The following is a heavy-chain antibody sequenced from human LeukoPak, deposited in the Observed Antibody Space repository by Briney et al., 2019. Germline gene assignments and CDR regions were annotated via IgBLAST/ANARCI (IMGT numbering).Heavy chain of an antibody. D-gene: IGHD6-13*01. V-gene: IGHV4-59*12. Sequence: PSETLSLTCTVSGGSISSYYWSWIRQPPGKGLEGIGYISYSGTTNYNPSLKSRLTISLDTSKRQFSLNLNSVTVADTALYYCARDYGGGWYQIDYWGQGTLVTVSS. CDR2: ISYSGTT. J-gene: IGHJ4*02. CDR3: ARDYGGGWYQIDY. CDR1: GGSISSYY.